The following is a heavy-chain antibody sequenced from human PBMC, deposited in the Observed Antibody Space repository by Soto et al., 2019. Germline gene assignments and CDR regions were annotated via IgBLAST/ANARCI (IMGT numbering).Heavy chain of an antibody. V-gene: IGHV3-30-3*01. CDR3: ARYFGQSSSWHNPADY. CDR1: GFTFSSYA. Sequence: QVQLVESGGGVVQPGRSLRLSCAASGFTFSSYALHWVRQAPGKGLEWVAVISYDGSNKYYADSVKGRFTISRDNSKNPLYLHMNSLRAEDTAVYYCARYFGQSSSWHNPADYWCQGTLVTVSS. D-gene: IGHD6-13*01. CDR2: ISYDGSNK. J-gene: IGHJ4*02.